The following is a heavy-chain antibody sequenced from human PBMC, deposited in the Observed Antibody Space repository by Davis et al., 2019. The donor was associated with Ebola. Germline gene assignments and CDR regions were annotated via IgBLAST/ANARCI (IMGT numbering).Heavy chain of an antibody. CDR2: TCHSGST. J-gene: IGHJ6*02. CDR3: ARRDGSSGWYNYYGMDV. CDR1: GASISSSSYY. Sequence: MPSETLSLTCTVLGASISSSSYYWSSIRQHPGKGLVWIGYTCHSGSTHYNPSLKSRVTISVDTSKNQLSLKLSSVTAPDTAVYYCARRDGSSGWYNYYGMDVWGQGTTVTVSS. D-gene: IGHD6-19*01. V-gene: IGHV4-31*03.